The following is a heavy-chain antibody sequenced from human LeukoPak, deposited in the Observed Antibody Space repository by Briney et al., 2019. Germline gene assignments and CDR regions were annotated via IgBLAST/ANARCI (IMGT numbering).Heavy chain of an antibody. D-gene: IGHD1-26*01. V-gene: IGHV3-13*04. CDR1: GFTFSRYD. CDR2: IDTAGTT. Sequence: GGSLRLSCAASGFTFSRYDMHWVRLGTGGRLEWVSAIDTAGTTYYPASVKGRFTISRENAKSSLYLQMNSLRAGDTAVYYCARDRGTSYFDYWGQGTLVTVSS. J-gene: IGHJ4*02. CDR3: ARDRGTSYFDY.